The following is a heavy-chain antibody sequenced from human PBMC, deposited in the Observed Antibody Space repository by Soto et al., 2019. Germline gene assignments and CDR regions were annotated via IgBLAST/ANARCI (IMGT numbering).Heavy chain of an antibody. CDR3: ASSVVNPPYYGMDV. V-gene: IGHV3-33*01. J-gene: IGHJ6*02. D-gene: IGHD2-15*01. CDR2: IWYDGSNK. CDR1: GFTFSSYG. Sequence: QVQLVESGGGVVQPGRSLRLSCAASGFTFSSYGMHWVRQAPGKGLEWVAVIWYDGSNKYYADSVKGRFTISRNNSKNTLNLQMNNLRAEDTAVYYCASSVVNPPYYGMDVWGQGTTVTVSS.